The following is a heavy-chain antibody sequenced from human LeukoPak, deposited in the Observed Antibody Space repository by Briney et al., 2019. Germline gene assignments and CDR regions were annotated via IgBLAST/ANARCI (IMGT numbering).Heavy chain of an antibody. CDR2: INAYNGDT. Sequence: ASVKVSCKASNYTFTSYGISWVRQAPGQGLEWMPWINAYNGDTNYAQKFQGRVTITADKSTSTAYMELSSLRSEDTAVYYCARETTVVTPFDYWGQGTLVTVSS. V-gene: IGHV1-18*01. CDR3: ARETTVVTPFDY. J-gene: IGHJ4*02. D-gene: IGHD4-23*01. CDR1: NYTFTSYG.